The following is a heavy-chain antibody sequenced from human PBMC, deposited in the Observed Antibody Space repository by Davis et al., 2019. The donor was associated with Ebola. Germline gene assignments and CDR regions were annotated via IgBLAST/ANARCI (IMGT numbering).Heavy chain of an antibody. CDR1: GGSFSGYY. J-gene: IGHJ1*01. CDR2: INDNGRT. V-gene: IGHV4-34*01. Sequence: MPSETLSLTCAVSGGSFSGYYWSWIRQPPGKGLEWIGEINDNGRTEYNPSLKSRVIISLDTSKNHFSLKLSSVTAADTAVYYCATVVVGGYISYDFSYWGQGTLVTVSS. CDR3: ATVVVGGYISYDFSY. D-gene: IGHD2-15*01.